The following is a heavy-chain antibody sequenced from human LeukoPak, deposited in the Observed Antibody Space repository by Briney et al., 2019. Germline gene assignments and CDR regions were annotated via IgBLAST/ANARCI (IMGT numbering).Heavy chain of an antibody. CDR1: GYSISSGYY. Sequence: SETLSLTCAVSGYSISSGYYWGWIRQPPGKGLEWIGSIYHSGSTNYNPSLKSRVTISVDTSKNQFSLKLSSVTAADTAVYYCARTGTTYYDLWSGSLNWFDPWGQGTLVTVSS. J-gene: IGHJ5*02. D-gene: IGHD3-3*01. V-gene: IGHV4-38-2*01. CDR3: ARTGTTYYDLWSGSLNWFDP. CDR2: IYHSGST.